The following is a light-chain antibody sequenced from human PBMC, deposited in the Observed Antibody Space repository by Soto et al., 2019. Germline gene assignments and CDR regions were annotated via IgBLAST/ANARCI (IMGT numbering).Light chain of an antibody. CDR1: QSVSSSQ. V-gene: IGKV3-20*01. J-gene: IGKJ2*01. CDR2: GAS. Sequence: EIVLTQSPGTLSLSPGQSATLSCRASQSVSSSQVAWYQQKPGQAPRLLIYGASSRATGIPDRFSGVGSETDFTLTISRLELEDFAGYYCQQYATSPHTFGQGTKLEIK. CDR3: QQYATSPHT.